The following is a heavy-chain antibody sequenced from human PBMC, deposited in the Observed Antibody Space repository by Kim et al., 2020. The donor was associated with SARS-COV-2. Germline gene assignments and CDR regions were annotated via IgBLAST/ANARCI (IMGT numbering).Heavy chain of an antibody. V-gene: IGHV3-7*01. CDR2: IKQDGSEK. CDR3: AREPFAAVTYRYHYYYGMDV. D-gene: IGHD6-13*01. CDR1: GFTFSSYW. Sequence: GGSLRLSCAASGFTFSSYWMSWVRQAPGKGLEWVANIKQDGSEKYYVDSVKGRFTISRDNSKNSLYLQMNSLRAEDTAVYYCAREPFAAVTYRYHYYYGMDVWGQGTTVTVSS. J-gene: IGHJ6*02.